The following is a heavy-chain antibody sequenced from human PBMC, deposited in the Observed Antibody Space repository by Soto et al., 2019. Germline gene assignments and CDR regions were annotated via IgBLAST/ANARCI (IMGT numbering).Heavy chain of an antibody. J-gene: IGHJ4*02. CDR1: GGLFSIFA. CDR2: IIPVFGTT. D-gene: IGHD3-16*01. V-gene: IGHV1-69*01. Sequence: QEQLVQSGPEVTKPGSSVKVSCKDSGGLFSIFAIRWVRQAPGEGLEWLGGIIPVFGTTNYAEKFQGRVTITADESTNTSYMEMPGLTSGDTAIYYCARGGGPYVWFNEFWGQVTLVTVSS. CDR3: ARGGGPYVWFNEF.